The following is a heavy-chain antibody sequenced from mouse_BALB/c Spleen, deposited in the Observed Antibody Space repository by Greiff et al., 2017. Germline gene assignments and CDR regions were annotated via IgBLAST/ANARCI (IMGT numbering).Heavy chain of an antibody. CDR1: GFTFTDYY. CDR2: IRNKANGYTT. CDR3: ARGDYYGSSYGDAMDY. Sequence: DVHLVESGGGLVQPGGSLRLSCATSGFTFTDYYMSWVRQPPGKALEWLGFIRNKANGYTTEYSASVKGRFTISRDNSQSILYLQMNTLRAEDSATYYCARGDYYGSSYGDAMDYWGQGTSVTVSS. J-gene: IGHJ4*01. D-gene: IGHD1-1*01. V-gene: IGHV7-3*02.